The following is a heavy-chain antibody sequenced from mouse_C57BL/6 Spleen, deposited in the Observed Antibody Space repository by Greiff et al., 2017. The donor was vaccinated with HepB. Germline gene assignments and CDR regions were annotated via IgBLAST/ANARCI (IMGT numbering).Heavy chain of an antibody. J-gene: IGHJ3*01. CDR1: GFNIKDDY. V-gene: IGHV14-4*01. Sequence: EVQLQQSGAELVRPGASVKLSCTASGFNIKDDYMHWVKQRPEQGLEWIGWIDPENGDTEYASKFQGKATITADTSSNTAYLQLSSLTSEDTAVYYWTSYYYGSSFAYWGQGTLVTVSA. D-gene: IGHD1-1*01. CDR2: IDPENGDT. CDR3: TSYYYGSSFAY.